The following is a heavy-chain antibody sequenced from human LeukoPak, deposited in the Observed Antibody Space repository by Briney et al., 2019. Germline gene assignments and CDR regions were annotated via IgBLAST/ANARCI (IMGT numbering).Heavy chain of an antibody. CDR3: AGDLGYCSGGSCYSINWFGP. Sequence: AGGSLRLSCAASGFTFSSYGMHWVRQAPGKGLEWVASIWYDGTNNYYADSVKGRFTISRDNAKNSLYLQMNSLRAEDTAVYYCAGDLGYCSGGSCYSINWFGPWGQGTLVTVSS. V-gene: IGHV3-33*01. J-gene: IGHJ5*02. CDR1: GFTFSSYG. D-gene: IGHD2-15*01. CDR2: IWYDGTNN.